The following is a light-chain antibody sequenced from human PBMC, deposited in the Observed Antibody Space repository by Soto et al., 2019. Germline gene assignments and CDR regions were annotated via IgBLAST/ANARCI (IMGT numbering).Light chain of an antibody. V-gene: IGKV3-11*01. J-gene: IGKJ2*01. CDR2: DAS. CDR3: QQRSNWPPMYT. CDR1: QSVSSY. Sequence: EIVLTQSPATLSLSPGERATLSCRASQSVSSYLAWYQQKPVQAPMLLIYDASNRATGFPARFSGRGSATDFTLTISSLEPEDFAVYYCQQRSNWPPMYTFGQGTKLDIK.